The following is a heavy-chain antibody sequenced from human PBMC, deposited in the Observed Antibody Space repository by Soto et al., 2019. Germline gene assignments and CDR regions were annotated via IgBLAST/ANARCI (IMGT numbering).Heavy chain of an antibody. V-gene: IGHV4-59*08. J-gene: IGHJ5*02. Sequence: PSETLSLTCTVSGGSISSYYWSWIRQPPGKGLEWIGYIYYSGSTNYNPSLKSRGTISVDTSKNQFSLKLSSVTAADTAVYYCARCGSSWYYWFDPWGQGTLVTVSS. D-gene: IGHD6-13*01. CDR3: ARCGSSWYYWFDP. CDR1: GGSISSYY. CDR2: IYYSGST.